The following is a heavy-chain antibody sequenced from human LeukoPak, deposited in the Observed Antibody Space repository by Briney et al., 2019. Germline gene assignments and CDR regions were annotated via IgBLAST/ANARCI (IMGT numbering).Heavy chain of an antibody. Sequence: PSETLSLTCSVSGGSIRSYYWSWIRQPPGKGLEWIGYIYNSGSTNYNPSLKSRVTISIDTSKNQFSLKLTSVTAADTAVYYCARDGAYYYGSGSSTFDYWGQGTLVTVSS. CDR2: IYNSGST. CDR3: ARDGAYYYGSGSSTFDY. D-gene: IGHD3-10*01. CDR1: GGSIRSYY. J-gene: IGHJ4*02. V-gene: IGHV4-59*12.